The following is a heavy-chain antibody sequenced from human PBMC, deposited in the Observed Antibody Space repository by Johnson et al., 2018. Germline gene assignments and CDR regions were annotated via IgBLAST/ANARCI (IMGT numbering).Heavy chain of an antibody. D-gene: IGHD2-21*02. CDR3: AKDRGYCGGDCYSYFQH. Sequence: QLVQSGGGVVQPGRSLRLSCAASGFTFSSYGMHWVRQAPGKGLEWVAVISYDGSNNYYADSVKGRVTITRDNSKNTLYLQMNSLRAEDTAVYYCAKDRGYCGGDCYSYFQHWGQGTLVTVSS. V-gene: IGHV3-30*18. J-gene: IGHJ1*01. CDR1: GFTFSSYG. CDR2: ISYDGSNN.